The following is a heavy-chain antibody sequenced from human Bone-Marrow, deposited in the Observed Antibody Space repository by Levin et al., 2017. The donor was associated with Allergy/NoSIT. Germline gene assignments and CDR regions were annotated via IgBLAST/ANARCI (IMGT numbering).Heavy chain of an antibody. Sequence: SETLSLTCTVSGGSISSYYWSWIRQPPGKGLEWIGYIYYSGSTNYNPSLKSRVTISVDTSKNQFSLKLSSVTAADTAVYYCARLTGGYYDILTGYYSPYYFDYWGQGTLVTVSS. CDR2: IYYSGST. V-gene: IGHV4-59*01. CDR3: ARLTGGYYDILTGYYSPYYFDY. D-gene: IGHD3-9*01. CDR1: GGSISSYY. J-gene: IGHJ4*02.